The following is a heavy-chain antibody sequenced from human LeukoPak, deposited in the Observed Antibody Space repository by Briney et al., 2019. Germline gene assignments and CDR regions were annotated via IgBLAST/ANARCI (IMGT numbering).Heavy chain of an antibody. CDR1: GFTVSSNS. D-gene: IGHD3-9*01. V-gene: IGHV3-66*03. CDR2: IYSDNT. CDR3: ARAPSYDILTGYASNAFDI. Sequence: GGSLRLSCTVSGFTVSSNSMSWVRQAPGKGLEWVSFIYSDNTHYADSVKGRFTISRDNSKNTLYLQMNSLRAEDTAVYYCARAPSYDILTGYASNAFDIWGQGTMVTVSS. J-gene: IGHJ3*02.